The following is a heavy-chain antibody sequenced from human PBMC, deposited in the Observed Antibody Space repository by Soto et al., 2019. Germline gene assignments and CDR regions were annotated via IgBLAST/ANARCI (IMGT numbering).Heavy chain of an antibody. Sequence: QVQLKQWGAGLLKPSETLSLTCAVYGGSFSGYYWSWIRQPSGKGLEWFGEINHNGGTNYDPSFKSRVTISVDTSKNQFSLKLSSLTAADTAVYYCARGRWDLRFAPWGQGTLVTVSS. CDR2: INHNGGT. D-gene: IGHD1-26*01. CDR3: ARGRWDLRFAP. V-gene: IGHV4-34*01. J-gene: IGHJ5*02. CDR1: GGSFSGYY.